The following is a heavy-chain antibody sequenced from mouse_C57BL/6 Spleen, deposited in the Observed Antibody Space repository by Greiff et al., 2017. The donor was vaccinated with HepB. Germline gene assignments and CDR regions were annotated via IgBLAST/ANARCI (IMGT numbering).Heavy chain of an antibody. V-gene: IGHV1-22*01. J-gene: IGHJ2*01. CDR2: INPNNGGT. Sequence: EVQLQQSGPELVKPGASVKMSCKASGYTFTDYNMHWVKQSHGKSLEWIGYINPNNGGTSYNQKFKGKATLTVNKSSSTAYMELRSLTSEDSAVYYCASPFITTLVATIDYWGQGTTLTVSS. CDR1: GYTFTDYN. CDR3: ASPFITTLVATIDY. D-gene: IGHD1-1*01.